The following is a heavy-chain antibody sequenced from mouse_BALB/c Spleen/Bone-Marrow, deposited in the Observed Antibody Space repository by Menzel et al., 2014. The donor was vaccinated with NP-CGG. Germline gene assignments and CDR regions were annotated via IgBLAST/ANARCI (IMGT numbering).Heavy chain of an antibody. V-gene: IGHV1-69*02. Sequence: QVQLQQPGAELVRPGASVKLSCRASGYTFTSYWINWVKQRPGQGLEWIGNIYPSDSYTNYNQKFKDKATLTVDKSSSTASMQLSSPTSEDSAVYYCTRRDYAMDYWGQGTSVTVSS. J-gene: IGHJ4*01. CDR3: TRRDYAMDY. CDR2: IYPSDSYT. CDR1: GYTFTSYW.